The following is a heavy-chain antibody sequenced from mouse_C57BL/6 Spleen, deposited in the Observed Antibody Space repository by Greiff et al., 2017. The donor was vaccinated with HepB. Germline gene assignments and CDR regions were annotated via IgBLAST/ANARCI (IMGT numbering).Heavy chain of an antibody. D-gene: IGHD2-5*01. J-gene: IGHJ3*01. CDR1: GYAFTNYL. CDR3: ARGSKGAWFAY. V-gene: IGHV1-54*01. Sequence: VQLQQSGAELVRPGTSVKVSCKASGYAFTNYLIEWVKQRPGQGLEWIGVINPGSGGTNYNEKFKGKATLTADKSSSTAYMQLSSLTSEDSAVYFCARGSKGAWFAYWGQGTLVTVSA. CDR2: INPGSGGT.